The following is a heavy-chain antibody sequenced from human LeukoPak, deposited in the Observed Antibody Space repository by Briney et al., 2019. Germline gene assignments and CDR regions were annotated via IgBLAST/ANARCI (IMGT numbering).Heavy chain of an antibody. D-gene: IGHD5-18*01. CDR3: ARSFSYGGIHY. CDR2: ISYDGSNK. Sequence: HPGGSLRLSCAASGFTFSRSGMHWVRQAPGKGLEWVAVISYDGSNKYYADSVKGRFTISRDNSKNTLYLQMNSLRVEDTAVYYCARSFSYGGIHYWGQGTPVTVSS. CDR1: GFTFSRSG. V-gene: IGHV3-30*03. J-gene: IGHJ4*02.